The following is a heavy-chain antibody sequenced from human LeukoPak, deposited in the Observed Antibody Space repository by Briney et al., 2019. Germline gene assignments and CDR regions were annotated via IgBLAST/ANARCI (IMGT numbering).Heavy chain of an antibody. J-gene: IGHJ4*02. Sequence: GRSLRLSCAASGFTFRGHAMHWVRQAPGKGLEWVAVISYDGNNKNYAVSVKGRFAVSRDNSKSTLYLQMNSLRAEDTAVYYCAKSQVTVAATRFDYWGQGTLVTVSS. V-gene: IGHV3-30*18. CDR1: GFTFRGHA. CDR3: AKSQVTVAATRFDY. CDR2: ISYDGNNK. D-gene: IGHD2-15*01.